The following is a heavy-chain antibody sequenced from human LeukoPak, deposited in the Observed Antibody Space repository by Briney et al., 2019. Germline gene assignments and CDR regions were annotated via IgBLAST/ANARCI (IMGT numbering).Heavy chain of an antibody. Sequence: HSGGSLRLSCAASGFTFDDYAMHWVRQAPGKGLEWVSGISWNSGSIGYADSVKGRFTISRDNAKNSLYLQMNSLRAEDTALYYCAKDSSAMVRGVKIWGQGTMVTVSS. D-gene: IGHD3-10*01. V-gene: IGHV3-9*01. J-gene: IGHJ3*02. CDR2: ISWNSGSI. CDR1: GFTFDDYA. CDR3: AKDSSAMVRGVKI.